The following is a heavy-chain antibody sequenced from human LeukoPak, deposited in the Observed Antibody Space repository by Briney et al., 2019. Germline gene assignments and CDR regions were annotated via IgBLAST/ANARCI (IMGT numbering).Heavy chain of an antibody. CDR2: IYYSGST. V-gene: IGHV4-39*07. D-gene: IGHD3-10*01. CDR3: ARDYTYYYGSGSYYSKLYYYYYMDV. CDR1: GGSINSYF. Sequence: SETLSLTCTVSGGSINSYFWNWIRQPAGKGLEWIGSIYYSGSTYYNPSLKSRVTISVDTSKNQFSLKLSSVTAADTAVYYCARDYTYYYGSGSYYSKLYYYYYMDVWGKGTTVTVSS. J-gene: IGHJ6*03.